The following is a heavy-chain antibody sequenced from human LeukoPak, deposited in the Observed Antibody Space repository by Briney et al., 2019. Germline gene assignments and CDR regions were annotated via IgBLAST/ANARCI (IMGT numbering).Heavy chain of an antibody. D-gene: IGHD5-18*01. Sequence: GGSLRLSCAASGFSFDNYGMHWVRQAPGKGLEWVAIIWYDGSDKYADAVKGRFTISRDNSKNTLYLQMNSLRGDDTGVYYCPKVGYSSLYLHMDVWGKGTTVTVSS. CDR3: PKVGYSSLYLHMDV. CDR1: GFSFDNYG. J-gene: IGHJ6*03. V-gene: IGHV3-33*06. CDR2: IWYDGSDK.